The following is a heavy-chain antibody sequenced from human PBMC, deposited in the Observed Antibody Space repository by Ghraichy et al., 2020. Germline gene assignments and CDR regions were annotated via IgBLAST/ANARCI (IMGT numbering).Heavy chain of an antibody. V-gene: IGHV3-33*01. Sequence: GGSLRLSCAASGFTFSSYGMHWVRQAPGKGLEWVAVIWYDGSNKYYADSVKGRFTISRDNSKNTLYLQMNSLRAEDTAVYYCAREKYCGGDCYTLDYWGQGTLVTVSS. J-gene: IGHJ4*02. CDR3: AREKYCGGDCYTLDY. CDR2: IWYDGSNK. CDR1: GFTFSSYG. D-gene: IGHD2-21*02.